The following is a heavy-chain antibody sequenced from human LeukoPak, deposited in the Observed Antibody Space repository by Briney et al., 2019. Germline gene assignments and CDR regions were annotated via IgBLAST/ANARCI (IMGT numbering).Heavy chain of an antibody. D-gene: IGHD3-3*01. CDR2: ISSSGSTI. CDR1: GFTFSDYY. J-gene: IGHJ6*03. CDR3: ARDLEDDFWSGRYYYYYMDV. Sequence: GGSLRLSCAASGFTFSDYYMSWIRQAPGKGLEWVSYISSSGSTIYYADSVKGRFTISRDNAKNSLYLQMNSLRAEDTAVYYCARDLEDDFWSGRYYYYYMDVWGKGTTVTVSS. V-gene: IGHV3-11*04.